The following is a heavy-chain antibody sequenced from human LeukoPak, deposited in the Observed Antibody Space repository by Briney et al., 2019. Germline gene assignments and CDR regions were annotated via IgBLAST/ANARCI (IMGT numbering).Heavy chain of an antibody. J-gene: IGHJ4*02. V-gene: IGHV1-2*02. CDR2: INPNSGGT. CDR3: ARARRDGYNYDYLDF. D-gene: IGHD5-24*01. CDR1: GYTFTAYY. Sequence: ASVKVSCKAPGYTFTAYYMYWVRQAPGQGLEWMGWINPNSGGTNSAQNFQDRVTMTRDTSISTAYVEVSRLRSDDTAVYYCARARRDGYNYDYLDFWGQGTLVTVSS.